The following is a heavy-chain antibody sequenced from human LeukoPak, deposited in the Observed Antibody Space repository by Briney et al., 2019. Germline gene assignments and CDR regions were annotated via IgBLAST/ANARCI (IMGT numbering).Heavy chain of an antibody. CDR3: ARDHGDYYGSGSHDY. J-gene: IGHJ4*02. D-gene: IGHD3-10*01. Sequence: GASVKVSCKASGGTFSSYAISWVRQAPGQGLEWMGRIIPILGIANYAQKFQGRVTITADKSTSTAYMELSSLRSEDTAVYYCARDHGDYYGSGSHDYWGQGTLVTVSS. V-gene: IGHV1-69*04. CDR1: GGTFSSYA. CDR2: IIPILGIA.